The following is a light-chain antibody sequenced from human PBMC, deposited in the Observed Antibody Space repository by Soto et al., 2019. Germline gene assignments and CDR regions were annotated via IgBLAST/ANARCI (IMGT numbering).Light chain of an antibody. CDR2: KVS. V-gene: IGKV2-24*01. CDR1: QSLVHNDGNTY. J-gene: IGKJ1*01. Sequence: DIVMTQTPLSSPVTLGQASSIAFRSSQSLVHNDGNTYLSWFQQRPGQPPRLLIYKVSDRFSGVPDRFSGSGAGTDFTLTISRVEAEDVGVYYCMQATQSSWTFGQGTKVDI. CDR3: MQATQSSWT.